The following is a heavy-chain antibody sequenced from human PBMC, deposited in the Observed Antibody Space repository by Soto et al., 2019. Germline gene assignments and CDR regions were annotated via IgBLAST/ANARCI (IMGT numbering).Heavy chain of an antibody. CDR2: ISSSSSYI. CDR3: ARDNGPVWFGELLYYYYYGMDV. V-gene: IGHV3-21*01. Sequence: GGSLRLSCAASGFTFSSYSMNWVRQAPGKGLEWVSSISSSSSYIYYADSVKGRFTISRDNAKNSLYLQMNSLRAEDTAVYYCARDNGPVWFGELLYYYYYGMDVWGQGTTVTVS. D-gene: IGHD3-10*01. J-gene: IGHJ6*02. CDR1: GFTFSSYS.